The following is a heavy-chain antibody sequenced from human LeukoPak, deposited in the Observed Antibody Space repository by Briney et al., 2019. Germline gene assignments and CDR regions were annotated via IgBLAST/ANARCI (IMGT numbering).Heavy chain of an antibody. Sequence: HPGRSLRLSCAASGFTFSRHSMHWVRQAPGKGLEWVAVISYNEINKYYADSVKGRFTISRDNSKNTLYLQMNSLRAEDTAVYYCAREVGGYYYGSSAYRTHSKYNWFDPWGQGALVTVSS. CDR1: GFTFSRHS. CDR2: ISYNEINK. V-gene: IGHV3-30*04. J-gene: IGHJ5*02. CDR3: AREVGGYYYGSSAYRTHSKYNWFDP. D-gene: IGHD3-22*01.